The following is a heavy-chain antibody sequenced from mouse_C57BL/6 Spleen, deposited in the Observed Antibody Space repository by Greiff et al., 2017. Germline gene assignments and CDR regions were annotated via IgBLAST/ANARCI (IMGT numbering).Heavy chain of an antibody. Sequence: EVKLVESGPGLVKPSQSLSLTCSVTGYSITSGYYWNWIRQFPGNKLEWMCYISYDGSNNSNPSLKNRISITRDTSKNQFFLKLNSVTTEDTATYYCARGLDYFDYWGQGTTLTVSS. J-gene: IGHJ2*01. CDR3: ARGLDYFDY. CDR1: GYSITSGYY. V-gene: IGHV3-6*01. CDR2: ISYDGSN. D-gene: IGHD1-2*01.